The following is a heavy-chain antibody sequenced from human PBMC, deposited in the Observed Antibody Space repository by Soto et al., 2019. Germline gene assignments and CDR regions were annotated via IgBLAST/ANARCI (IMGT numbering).Heavy chain of an antibody. Sequence: QLVQSGAEVQKPGASVQVSCKGFGYSLSSFGFSWVRQATGQGLEWMGWISGYTGDTKYAQKFQDRVTMTPDTATTTASMVLRSLSSDDTAIYDCVRDKIVVTGILNYWGQGTLVNVSS. D-gene: IGHD6-19*01. CDR2: ISGYTGDT. J-gene: IGHJ4*02. V-gene: IGHV1-18*04. CDR3: VRDKIVVTGILNY. CDR1: GYSLSSFG.